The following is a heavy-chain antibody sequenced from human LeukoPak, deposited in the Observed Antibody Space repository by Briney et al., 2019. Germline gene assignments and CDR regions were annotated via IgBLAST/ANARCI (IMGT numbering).Heavy chain of an antibody. J-gene: IGHJ3*02. Sequence: GGSLRLSCAASGFIFSSYAMHWVRQAPGKGLEWVAVISYDGSNKYYADSVKGRFTISRDNSKNTLYLQMNSLRAEDTAVYYCAKTAITMVRGVVEGGAFDIWGQGTMVTVSS. CDR2: ISYDGSNK. V-gene: IGHV3-30-3*02. CDR1: GFIFSSYA. CDR3: AKTAITMVRGVVEGGAFDI. D-gene: IGHD3-10*01.